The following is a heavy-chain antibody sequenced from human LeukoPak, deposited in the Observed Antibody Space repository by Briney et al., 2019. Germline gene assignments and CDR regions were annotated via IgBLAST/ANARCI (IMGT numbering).Heavy chain of an antibody. CDR1: GFTLSNHW. J-gene: IGHJ4*02. V-gene: IGHV3-74*01. D-gene: IGHD3-16*01. CDR3: SRDLTWGVMGL. CDR2: INIDGSTT. Sequence: GGSLRLSCTASGFTLSNHWMYWVRQTPEKGLLWLSRINIDGSTTNYVDSEKGRFTISRDNAKNTLYLQMNSLRADDTALYYCSRDLTWGVMGLWGQGTLVTVSS.